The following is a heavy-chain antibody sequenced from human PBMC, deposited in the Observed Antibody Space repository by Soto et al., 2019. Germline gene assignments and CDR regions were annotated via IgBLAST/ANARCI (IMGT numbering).Heavy chain of an antibody. Sequence: PGGSLRLSCAASGFTFSSYAMSWVRQAPGKGLEWVSAISGSGGSTYYADSVKGRFTISRDNSKNTLYLQMNSLRAEDTAVYYCAKPLPMWYYDFWSGQIFDYWGQGTLVTVSS. J-gene: IGHJ4*02. CDR2: ISGSGGST. V-gene: IGHV3-23*01. D-gene: IGHD3-3*01. CDR3: AKPLPMWYYDFWSGQIFDY. CDR1: GFTFSSYA.